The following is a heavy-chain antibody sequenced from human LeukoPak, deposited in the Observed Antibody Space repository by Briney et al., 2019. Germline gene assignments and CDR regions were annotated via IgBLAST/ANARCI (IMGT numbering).Heavy chain of an antibody. J-gene: IGHJ4*02. V-gene: IGHV3-30*01. CDR1: GFTLSSYP. CDR3: ARGSGNWRYDY. D-gene: IGHD1-20*01. Sequence: GRSLRLSCEVSGFTLSSYPIPWVRQAPGKGLERVTVISIDGSKKYYADSVKGRFTISRDNSKNTLHLQLNNLRAEDTAVYYCARGSGNWRYDYWGQGTLVIVSS. CDR2: ISIDGSKK.